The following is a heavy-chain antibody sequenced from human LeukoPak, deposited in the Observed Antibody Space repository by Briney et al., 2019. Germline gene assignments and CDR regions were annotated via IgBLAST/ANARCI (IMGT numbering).Heavy chain of an antibody. CDR1: GYTFTSYG. CDR2: INPNSGGT. J-gene: IGHJ6*03. V-gene: IGHV1-18*01. Sequence: ASVKVSCKASGYTFTSYGISWVRQAPGQGLEWMGWINPNSGGTNYAQKFQGRVTMARDMSTSTVYMELSSLRSEDTAVYYCARGHSPYYYYYYMDVWGKGTTVTVSS. CDR3: ARGHSPYYYYYYMDV.